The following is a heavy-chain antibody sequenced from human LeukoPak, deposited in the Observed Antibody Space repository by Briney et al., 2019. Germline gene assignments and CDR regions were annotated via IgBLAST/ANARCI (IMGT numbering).Heavy chain of an antibody. CDR2: INHSGGT. V-gene: IGHV4-34*01. CDR1: GGSFSGYY. CDR3: ARVKDPGGYYYYYFMDV. D-gene: IGHD3-16*01. Sequence: SETLSLTCAVYGGSFSGYYWSWIRQPSGKGLEWNGEINHSGGTKYNPSLKSRVTISVDTSKNQFSLKLSSVTAADTAMYYCARVKDPGGYYYYYFMDVWGKGTTVTVSS. J-gene: IGHJ6*03.